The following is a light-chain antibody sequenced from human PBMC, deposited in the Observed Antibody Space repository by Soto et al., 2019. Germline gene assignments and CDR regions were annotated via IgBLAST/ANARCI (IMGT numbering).Light chain of an antibody. CDR3: QQSYSTPRT. CDR1: QSISSY. V-gene: IGKV1-39*01. CDR2: AAS. Sequence: DIQMTQSPSSLSASVGDRVTINCRASQSISSYLNWYQQKPGKAPKLLIYAASSLQSGVPSRFSGSGSGIDFTLTISSLQPEDFATYYCQQSYSTPRTFGQGTKVDIK. J-gene: IGKJ1*01.